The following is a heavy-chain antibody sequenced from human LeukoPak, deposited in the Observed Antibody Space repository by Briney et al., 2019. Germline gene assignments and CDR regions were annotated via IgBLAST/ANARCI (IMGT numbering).Heavy chain of an antibody. CDR1: GYTFTGYY. CDR2: INPNSGGT. Sequence: GASVKVSCKASGYTFTGYYMHWVRQAPGKGLEWMGRINPNSGGTNYAQKFQGRVTMTRDTSISTAYMELSRLRSDDTAVYYCARDRKGITMVRGVIHNWFDPWGQGTLVSVSS. CDR3: ARDRKGITMVRGVIHNWFDP. V-gene: IGHV1-2*06. J-gene: IGHJ5*02. D-gene: IGHD3-10*01.